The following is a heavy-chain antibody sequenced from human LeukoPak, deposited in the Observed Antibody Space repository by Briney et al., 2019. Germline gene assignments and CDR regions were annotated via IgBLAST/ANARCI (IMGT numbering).Heavy chain of an antibody. CDR2: MNPNSGNT. V-gene: IGHV1-8*01. Sequence: ASVKVSCKASGYTFTSYDINWVRQATGQGLEWMGWMNPNSGNTGYAQKFQGRVTMTRNTSISTAYMELSSLRSEDTAVYYCARGGAIHSSWYFHYYYYYMDVRGKGTTVTVSS. D-gene: IGHD6-13*01. J-gene: IGHJ6*03. CDR1: GYTFTSYD. CDR3: ARGGAIHSSWYFHYYYYYMDV.